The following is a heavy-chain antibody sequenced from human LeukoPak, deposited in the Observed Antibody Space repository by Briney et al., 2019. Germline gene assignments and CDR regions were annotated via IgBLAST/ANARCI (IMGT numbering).Heavy chain of an antibody. CDR3: ARWGVTMVRGVTRDY. V-gene: IGHV4-38-2*01. Sequence: SETLSLTCAVSGYSISIAYYWGWIRQPPGKGLEWIGSIYHSGSTYYTPSLKSRVTISVDTSKNQFSLKLSSVTAADTAVYYCARWGVTMVRGVTRDYWGQGTLVTVSS. J-gene: IGHJ4*02. CDR2: IYHSGST. D-gene: IGHD3-10*01. CDR1: GYSISIAYY.